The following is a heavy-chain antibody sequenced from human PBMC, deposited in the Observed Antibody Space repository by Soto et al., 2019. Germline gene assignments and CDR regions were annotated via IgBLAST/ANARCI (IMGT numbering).Heavy chain of an antibody. D-gene: IGHD3-3*01. J-gene: IGHJ5*02. Sequence: GGSLRLSCAVSGFTFSSYAMSWVRQAPGTGLEWVSGISGSGGTTYYADSVKGRFSISSDNSKNTLYCQMSSLRAEETAVNYCAKQERRADFWSGYSRAENWFDPWGQGTLVTVSS. CDR3: AKQERRADFWSGYSRAENWFDP. CDR1: GFTFSSYA. CDR2: ISGSGGTT. V-gene: IGHV3-23*01.